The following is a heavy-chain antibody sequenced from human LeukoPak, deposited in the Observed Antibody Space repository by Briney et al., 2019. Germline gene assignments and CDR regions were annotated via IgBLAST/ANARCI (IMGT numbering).Heavy chain of an antibody. CDR3: ARVRGYYDSSGYSSAFDI. J-gene: IGHJ3*02. V-gene: IGHV3-9*01. Sequence: PGGSLRLSCAASGFTFDDYAMHWVRQAPGKGLEWVSGISWNSGSIGYADSVKGRFTISRDNAKNSLYLQMNSLRAEDTAVYYCARVRGYYDSSGYSSAFDIWGQGTMVTVSS. CDR1: GFTFDDYA. CDR2: ISWNSGSI. D-gene: IGHD3-22*01.